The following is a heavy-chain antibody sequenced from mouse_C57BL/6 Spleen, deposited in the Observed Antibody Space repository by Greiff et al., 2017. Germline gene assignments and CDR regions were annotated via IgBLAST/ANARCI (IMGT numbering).Heavy chain of an antibody. Sequence: VQLQQPGAELVKPGASVKLSCTASGYTFTSYWMHWVKQRPGRGLEWIGRIGPNSGGTKYDEKFKSKATLTVDKPSSTAYMQLSSLTSEDSAVYYCARGVDYDYDGRYYYAMDYWGQGTSVTVSS. V-gene: IGHV1-72*01. CDR2: IGPNSGGT. CDR3: ARGVDYDYDGRYYYAMDY. J-gene: IGHJ4*01. D-gene: IGHD2-4*01. CDR1: GYTFTSYW.